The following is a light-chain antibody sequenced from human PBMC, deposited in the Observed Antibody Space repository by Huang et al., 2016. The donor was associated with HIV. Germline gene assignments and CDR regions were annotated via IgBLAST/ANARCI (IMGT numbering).Light chain of an antibody. J-gene: IGKJ2*02. CDR2: DAS. CDR1: QDIINY. V-gene: IGKV1-33*01. CDR3: QQYDNLPRT. Sequence: DIQMTQSPSSLSASVGDRVTVTCQASQDIINYLNWYQQKPGEAPKLLIYDASNLETGVPSRFSGSGSGTVFTFTISSLQPEDIATYYCQQYDNLPRTFGQGTKLEIK.